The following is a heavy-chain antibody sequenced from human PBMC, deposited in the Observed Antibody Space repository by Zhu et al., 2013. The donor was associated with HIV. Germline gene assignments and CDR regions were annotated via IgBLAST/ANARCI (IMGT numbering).Heavy chain of an antibody. D-gene: IGHD2-21*02. CDR3: ARRSLADCDGDARCEYFDP. V-gene: IGHV5-51*01. J-gene: IGHJ2*01. Sequence: EVQLVQSGAEVKKPGESLKISCKASGYSFTRHWIGWVRQMPGKGLEWMGIIYPGDSDTRYSPSFQGQVTISADKSISTVYLQWSSLKASDTAMYYCARRSLADCDGDARCEYFDPWGRGTLVTVSS. CDR2: IYPGDSDT. CDR1: GYSFTRHW.